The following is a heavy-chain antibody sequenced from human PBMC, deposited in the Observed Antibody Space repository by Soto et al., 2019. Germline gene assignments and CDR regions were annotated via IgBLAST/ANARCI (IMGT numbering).Heavy chain of an antibody. Sequence: TSETLSLTCTVSGGSIISHDWRWIRKHQGKGLEWIGYIYYSGSTYYNPSLKSRVTISVDTSKNQFSLKLSSVTAADTAVYYCASGGFSSGYYSYYYYYGMDVWGQGTTVTVSS. D-gene: IGHD3-22*01. CDR3: ASGGFSSGYYSYYYYYGMDV. CDR2: IYYSGST. CDR1: GGSIISHD. J-gene: IGHJ6*02. V-gene: IGHV4-59*11.